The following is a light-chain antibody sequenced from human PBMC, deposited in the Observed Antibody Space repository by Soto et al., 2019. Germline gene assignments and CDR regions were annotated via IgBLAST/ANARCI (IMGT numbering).Light chain of an antibody. CDR3: AAWDDRLDVYV. V-gene: IGLV1-44*01. CDR1: SSNIGSNT. J-gene: IGLJ1*01. Sequence: QSVLTQPPSASGTPGQIVAISCSGSSSNIGSNTVTWYHQLPGTAPKLLIYSTSQRSSGVPGRFSGSKSGASASLSISGLQSEDEADYYCAAWDDRLDVYVFGTGTKLTVL. CDR2: STS.